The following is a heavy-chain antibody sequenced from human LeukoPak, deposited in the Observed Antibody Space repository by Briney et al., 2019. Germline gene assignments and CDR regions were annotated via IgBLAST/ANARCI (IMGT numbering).Heavy chain of an antibody. J-gene: IGHJ1*01. D-gene: IGHD6-19*01. Sequence: PSETLSLTCTVSGGSISSYCWSWIRQPPGKGLEWIGYIYYSGSTNYNPSLKSRVTISVDTSKNQFSLKLSSVTAADTAVYYCARGHSSGWYTEYFQHWGQGTLVTVSS. V-gene: IGHV4-59*08. CDR2: IYYSGST. CDR3: ARGHSSGWYTEYFQH. CDR1: GGSISSYC.